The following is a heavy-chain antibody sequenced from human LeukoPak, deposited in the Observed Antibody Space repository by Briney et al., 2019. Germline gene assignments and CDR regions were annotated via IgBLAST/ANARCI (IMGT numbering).Heavy chain of an antibody. CDR3: ARARRAVAANRYWFDP. J-gene: IGHJ5*02. D-gene: IGHD6-19*01. Sequence: ASVTVSCKASGYTFTSYDINWVRQATGQGLEWMGWMNPNSGNTGYAQKFQGRVTMTRNTSISTAYMELSSLRSEDTAVYYCARARRAVAANRYWFDPWGQGTLVTVSS. CDR1: GYTFTSYD. CDR2: MNPNSGNT. V-gene: IGHV1-8*01.